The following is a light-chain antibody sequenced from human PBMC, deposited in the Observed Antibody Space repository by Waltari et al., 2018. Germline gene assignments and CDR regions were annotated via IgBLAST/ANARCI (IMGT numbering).Light chain of an antibody. Sequence: DSVMTQAPDSLAVSLGARASLNCKSSQSVLYSSNNYNYLAWYPQMPGQPPQLLIYGSSTREYGVPDRFGGSGSGTHFTITISSLQAEDVAVYYCQKYYESPYTFGQGTKLEIK. V-gene: IGKV4-1*01. J-gene: IGKJ2*01. CDR2: GSS. CDR3: QKYYESPYT. CDR1: QSVLYSSNNYNY.